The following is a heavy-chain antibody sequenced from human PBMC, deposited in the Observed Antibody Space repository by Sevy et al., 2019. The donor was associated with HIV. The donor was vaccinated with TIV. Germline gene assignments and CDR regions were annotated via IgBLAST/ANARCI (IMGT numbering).Heavy chain of an antibody. D-gene: IGHD3-22*01. J-gene: IGHJ4*02. CDR1: GGSISSGDYY. CDR3: ARQRASSGYFYFDS. CDR2: IFYSGST. V-gene: IGHV4-30-4*01. Sequence: SETLSLTFTVSGGSISSGDYYWSWIRQPPVKGLEWIGYIFYSGSTCFNPSLKSRVTISLDTSKSQFSLRLSSVTAADTAVFYCARQRASSGYFYFDSWGQGTLVTVSS.